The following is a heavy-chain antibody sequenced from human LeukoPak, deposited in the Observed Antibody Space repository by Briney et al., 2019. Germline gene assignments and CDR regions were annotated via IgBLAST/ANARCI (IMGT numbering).Heavy chain of an antibody. V-gene: IGHV3-33*01. CDR3: ARDSDRYYYDSSGYYYAANFDY. J-gene: IGHJ4*02. CDR2: IWYDGSNK. Sequence: PGGSLRLSCAASGFTFSSYGMHWVRQAPGKGLEWVAVIWYDGSNKYYADSVKGRFTISRDNSKNTLYLQMNSLRAEDTAVYYCARDSDRYYYDSSGYYYAANFDYWGQGTLATVSS. CDR1: GFTFSSYG. D-gene: IGHD3-22*01.